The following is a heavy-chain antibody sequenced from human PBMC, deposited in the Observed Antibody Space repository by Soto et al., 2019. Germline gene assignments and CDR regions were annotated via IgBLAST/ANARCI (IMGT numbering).Heavy chain of an antibody. V-gene: IGHV4-34*01. CDR3: ARGPRNLRGQQLVRWGNYYYGMDV. D-gene: IGHD6-13*01. CDR2: INHSGST. J-gene: IGHJ6*02. Sequence: SETLSLTCAVYGGSFSGYYWSWIRQPPGKGLEWIGEINHSGSTNYNPSLKSRVTISVDTSKNQFSLKLSSVTAADTAVYYCARGPRNLRGQQLVRWGNYYYGMDVWGQGTTVTVSS. CDR1: GGSFSGYY.